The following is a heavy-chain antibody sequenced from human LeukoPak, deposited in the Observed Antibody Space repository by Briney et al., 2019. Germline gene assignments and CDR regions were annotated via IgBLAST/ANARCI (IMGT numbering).Heavy chain of an antibody. CDR1: GYSFAGYY. D-gene: IGHD3-10*01. V-gene: IGHV1-2*02. J-gene: IGHJ4*02. CDR3: ARDQGGGWFERGYYFDY. Sequence: ASVKVSCKTSGYSFAGYYIHWVRQAPGQGLEWLGWFNPNSGETNYAQKFQDRVTMTRDTSVSTAYMELSRLSSGDTALYYCARDQGGGWFERGYYFDYWGQGSLVTVSS. CDR2: FNPNSGET.